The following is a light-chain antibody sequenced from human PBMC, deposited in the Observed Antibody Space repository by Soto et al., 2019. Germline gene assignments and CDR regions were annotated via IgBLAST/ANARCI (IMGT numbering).Light chain of an antibody. Sequence: IVMTQSPLSLPVTPGEPASISCRSSQSLLHSNGYNYLDWYLQKPGQSPQLLIYLGSNPASGVPDRFSGTGSGTDFTLKIIRLEAEDVGVYYCMQALQGPPTFGQGTKVDI. CDR3: MQALQGPPT. J-gene: IGKJ1*01. CDR2: LGS. V-gene: IGKV2-28*01. CDR1: QSLLHSNGYNY.